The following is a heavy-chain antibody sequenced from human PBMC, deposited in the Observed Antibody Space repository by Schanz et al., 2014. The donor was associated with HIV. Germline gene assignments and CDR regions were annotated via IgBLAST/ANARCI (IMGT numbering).Heavy chain of an antibody. CDR2: IIPLSGTP. CDR3: ARDLGGDFWSAQGGFDP. Sequence: QVQLVQSGAEVKKPGSSVKVACKASGGTSSIYAISWVRQAPGQGLEWMGGIIPLSGTPFYAQKFQGRATITADESTSTAYMELSSLRSEDTAVYYCARDLGGDFWSAQGGFDPWGQGTLVTVSS. CDR1: GGTSSIYA. J-gene: IGHJ5*02. D-gene: IGHD3-3*01. V-gene: IGHV1-69*01.